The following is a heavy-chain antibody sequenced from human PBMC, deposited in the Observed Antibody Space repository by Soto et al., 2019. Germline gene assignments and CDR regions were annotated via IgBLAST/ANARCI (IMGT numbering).Heavy chain of an antibody. CDR3: ARDTRDILTGYPMGFDY. D-gene: IGHD3-9*01. CDR2: INPNNWNT. V-gene: IGHV1-2*04. CDR1: GYTFSNFA. Sequence: ASVKVSCKASGYTFSNFAMHWVRQAPGQRLEWMGWINPNNWNTNYAQKFQGWVTMTRDTSTSTAYMELSRLRSDDTAVYYCARDTRDILTGYPMGFDYWGQGTLVTVSS. J-gene: IGHJ4*02.